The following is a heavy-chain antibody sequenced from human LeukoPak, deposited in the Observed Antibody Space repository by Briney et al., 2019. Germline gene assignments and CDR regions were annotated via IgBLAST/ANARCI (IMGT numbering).Heavy chain of an antibody. CDR2: IIPIFGTA. D-gene: IGHD6-6*01. V-gene: IGHV1-69*13. CDR1: GGTFNTYA. J-gene: IGHJ6*02. Sequence: VASVTVSCKASGGTFNTYAISWVRQAPGQGLEWMGGIIPIFGTANYAQKFQGRVTIIADESTGTAYMELSSLRSEDTAVYYCARLDEYRSSSRYYGMDVWGQGATVTVSS. CDR3: ARLDEYRSSSRYYGMDV.